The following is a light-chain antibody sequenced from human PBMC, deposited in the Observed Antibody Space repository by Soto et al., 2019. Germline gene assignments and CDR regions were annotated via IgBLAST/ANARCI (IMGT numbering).Light chain of an antibody. CDR1: QSVSSY. J-gene: IGKJ3*01. Sequence: EIVLTQSPATLSVSPGERATLSCRASQSVSSYLAWYQHKPGQAPRLLIYDTSNRATGIPARFSGSGSGTDFTLTISSLEPEDFAVYYCQQYGSSFGPGTKVDIK. CDR2: DTS. CDR3: QQYGSS. V-gene: IGKV3-11*01.